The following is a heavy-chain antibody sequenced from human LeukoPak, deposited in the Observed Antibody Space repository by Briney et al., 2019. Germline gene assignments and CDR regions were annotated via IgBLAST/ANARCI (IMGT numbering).Heavy chain of an antibody. D-gene: IGHD6-13*01. CDR2: ISYDGSNK. CDR1: GYTFSSYA. CDR3: ATDGYSSSWYPAGGY. J-gene: IGHJ4*02. V-gene: IGHV3-30-3*01. Sequence: GGSLRLSCAASGYTFSSYAMHWVRQAPGKGLEWVAVISYDGSNKYYADSVKGRFTISRDNSKNTLYLQMNSLRAEDTAVYYCATDGYSSSWYPAGGYWGQGTLVTVSS.